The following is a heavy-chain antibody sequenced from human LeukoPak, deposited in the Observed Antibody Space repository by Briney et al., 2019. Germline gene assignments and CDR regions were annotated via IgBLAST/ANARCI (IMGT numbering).Heavy chain of an antibody. V-gene: IGHV1-69*04. CDR1: GGTFSSYA. CDR3: ARGTLRYCSSTSCSYYYYMDV. Sequence: ASVKVSCKASGGTFSSYAISWVRQAPGQGLEWMGRIIPILGIANYAQKFQGRVTITRDTSASTAYMELSSLRSEDTAVYYCARGTLRYCSSTSCSYYYYMDVWGKGTTVTVSS. CDR2: IIPILGIA. J-gene: IGHJ6*03. D-gene: IGHD2-2*01.